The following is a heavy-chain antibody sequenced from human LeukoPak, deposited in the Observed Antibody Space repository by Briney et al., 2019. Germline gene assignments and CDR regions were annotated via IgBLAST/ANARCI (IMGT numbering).Heavy chain of an antibody. J-gene: IGHJ4*02. D-gene: IGHD3-10*01. CDR3: ARDRYYYGSGSYNY. CDR2: ISSSNSYI. CDR1: GFTFSSYS. V-gene: IGHV3-21*01. Sequence: GGSLRLSCAASGFTFSSYSMNWVRQAPGKGLEWVSSISSSNSYIYYADSVKGRFTISRDNAKNSLYLQMNSLRAEDTAVYYCARDRYYYGSGSYNYWGQGTLVTVSS.